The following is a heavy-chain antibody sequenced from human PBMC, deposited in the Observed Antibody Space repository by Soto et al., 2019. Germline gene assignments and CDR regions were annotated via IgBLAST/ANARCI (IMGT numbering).Heavy chain of an antibody. CDR2: IKSKTDGGTT. Sequence: GSLRLSCAASGFTFSNAWMSWVRQAPGKGLEWVGRIKSKTDGGTTDYAAPVKGRFTISRDDSKNTLYLQMNSLKTEDTAVYYCARDKGSTAVAVPNYRGQGTLVTVSS. CDR1: GFTFSNAW. V-gene: IGHV3-15*01. D-gene: IGHD6-19*01. CDR3: ARDKGSTAVAVPNY. J-gene: IGHJ4*02.